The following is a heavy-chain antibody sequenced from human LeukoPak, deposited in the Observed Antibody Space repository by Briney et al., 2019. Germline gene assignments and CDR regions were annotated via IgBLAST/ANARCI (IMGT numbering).Heavy chain of an antibody. V-gene: IGHV1-2*02. CDR3: ARFSGSSNFDY. D-gene: IGHD1-26*01. Sequence: ASVKVSCRASGYTFSGYFMHWVRQAPGQGLEWMGWIYPNSGGTKYAQKFQGRVTMTRDTSISTIYMGLSSLRSDDTAVYYCARFSGSSNFDYWGQGTLVTVPS. CDR2: IYPNSGGT. CDR1: GYTFSGYF. J-gene: IGHJ4*02.